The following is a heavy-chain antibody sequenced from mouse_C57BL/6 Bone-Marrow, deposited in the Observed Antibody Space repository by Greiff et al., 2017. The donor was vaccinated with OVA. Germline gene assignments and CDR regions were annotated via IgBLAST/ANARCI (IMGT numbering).Heavy chain of an antibody. J-gene: IGHJ3*01. V-gene: IGHV5-12*01. CDR1: GFTFSDYY. CDR3: VSPAQGY. CDR2: ISNGGGST. Sequence: EVMLVESGGGLVQPGGSLKLSCAASGFTFSDYYMYWVRQTPEKRLEWVAYISNGGGSTYYPDTVKGRFTISRDNAKNTLYLQMSRLKSEDTAMYYCVSPAQGYWGQGTLVTVSA.